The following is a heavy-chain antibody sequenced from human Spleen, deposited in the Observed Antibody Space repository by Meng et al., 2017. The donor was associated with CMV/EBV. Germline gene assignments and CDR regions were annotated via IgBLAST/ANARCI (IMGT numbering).Heavy chain of an antibody. CDR2: IYYSGST. CDR3: ARLGRGGNNWFDP. CDR1: GGSISSYY. V-gene: IGHV4-59*01. J-gene: IGHJ5*02. Sequence: GSLRLSCTVSGGSISSYYWSWIRQPPGKGLEWIGFIYYSGSTNYNPSLKSRVTISVDTSKNQFSLKLSSVTAADTAVYFCARLGRGGNNWFDPWGQGTLVTVSS. D-gene: IGHD3-16*01.